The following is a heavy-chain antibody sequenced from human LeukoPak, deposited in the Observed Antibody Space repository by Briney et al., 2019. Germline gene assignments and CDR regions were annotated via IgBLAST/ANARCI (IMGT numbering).Heavy chain of an antibody. Sequence: GASVKVSCKASGYSFTSHAIHWARQAPGQRLEWMGWITVGDGNTKYLEKFQGRVTITRDTSASTVYMELSSLRSEDTAVYYCARSQNGGYNYWGQGTLVTVSS. CDR3: ARSQNGGYNY. CDR2: ITVGDGNT. D-gene: IGHD1-26*01. CDR1: GYSFTSHA. V-gene: IGHV1-3*01. J-gene: IGHJ4*02.